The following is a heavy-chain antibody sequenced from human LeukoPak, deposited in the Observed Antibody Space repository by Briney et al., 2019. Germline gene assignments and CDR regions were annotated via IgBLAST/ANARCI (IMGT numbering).Heavy chain of an antibody. Sequence: ASVKVTCKASGYTFTGYYMHWVRQAPGQGLEWMGRINPNSGGTNYAQKFQGRVTMTRDTSISKAYMELSRLRSDDTAVYYCARRNADFWSGYYRPAYYYGMDVWGQGTTVTVSS. V-gene: IGHV1-2*06. CDR3: ARRNADFWSGYYRPAYYYGMDV. CDR1: GYTFTGYY. CDR2: INPNSGGT. D-gene: IGHD3-3*01. J-gene: IGHJ6*02.